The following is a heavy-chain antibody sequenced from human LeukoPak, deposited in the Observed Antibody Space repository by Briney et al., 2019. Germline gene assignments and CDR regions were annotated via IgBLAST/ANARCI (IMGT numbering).Heavy chain of an antibody. CDR1: DGSFSGYY. CDR3: ARQGYADFSSRPFDY. D-gene: IGHD4-17*01. Sequence: SETLSLTCAVYDGSFSGYYWSWIRQPPGKGLEWIGEINDSGRTNYNPSLSSRVTMSRDASKNQFSLELSSVTAADTAVYYCARQGYADFSSRPFDYWGQGTLVTVSS. J-gene: IGHJ4*02. V-gene: IGHV4-34*01. CDR2: INDSGRT.